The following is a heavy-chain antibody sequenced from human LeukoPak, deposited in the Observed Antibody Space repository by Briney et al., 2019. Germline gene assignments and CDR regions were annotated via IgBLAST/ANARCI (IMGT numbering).Heavy chain of an antibody. CDR1: GYSFTSYW. D-gene: IGHD4-23*01. CDR3: ARGRNLRQTTVVTGGIGYDFRYWFDP. V-gene: IGHV5-51*01. CDR2: IYPGDSDT. Sequence: GESLKISCKGSGYSFTSYWIGWVRQMPGKGLEWMGIIYPGDSDTRYSPSFQGQVTISADKSISTAYLQWSSLKASDTAMYYCARGRNLRQTTVVTGGIGYDFRYWFDPWGQGTLVTVSS. J-gene: IGHJ5*02.